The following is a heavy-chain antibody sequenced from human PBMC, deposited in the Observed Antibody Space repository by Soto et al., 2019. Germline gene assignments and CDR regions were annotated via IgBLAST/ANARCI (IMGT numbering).Heavy chain of an antibody. Sequence: VGSLRLPCAASGFTFSSYAIHWVRQAPGKGLEWVAIIWFDGSNKYYADSVKGRFSISRDNSKNTLFLQMDSLRAEDTAVYYCARGQLPAATTYFDFWGQGTLVTVSS. CDR1: GFTFSSYA. J-gene: IGHJ4*02. D-gene: IGHD2-15*01. CDR2: IWFDGSNK. CDR3: ARGQLPAATTYFDF. V-gene: IGHV3-33*01.